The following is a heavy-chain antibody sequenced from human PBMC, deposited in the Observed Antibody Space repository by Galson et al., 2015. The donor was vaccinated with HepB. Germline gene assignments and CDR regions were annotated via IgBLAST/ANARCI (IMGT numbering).Heavy chain of an antibody. V-gene: IGHV3-66*02. D-gene: IGHD1-26*01. CDR1: GFTVNSNY. Sequence: SLRLSCAVSGFTVNSNYMTWVRQAPGKGLEWVSIIYAGGTTYYADSVKGRFTISRDTSNNTLYLQMNSLRSEDTAVYYCAKRGSLGSWFDPWGQGTLVTITS. CDR2: IYAGGTT. CDR3: AKRGSLGSWFDP. J-gene: IGHJ5*02.